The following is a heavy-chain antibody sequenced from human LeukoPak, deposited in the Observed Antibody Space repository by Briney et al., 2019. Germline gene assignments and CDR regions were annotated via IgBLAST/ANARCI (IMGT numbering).Heavy chain of an antibody. CDR1: GYTFTSYY. V-gene: IGHV1-46*01. Sequence: ASVKVSCKASGYTFTSYYMHWVQQAPGQGLEWMGIINPSGGSTSYAQKFQGRVTMTRDRSTRTVYMELSSLRSEDTAVYYCARDRSGGRSMFDYWGQGTLVTVSS. D-gene: IGHD2-15*01. J-gene: IGHJ4*02. CDR3: ARDRSGGRSMFDY. CDR2: INPSGGST.